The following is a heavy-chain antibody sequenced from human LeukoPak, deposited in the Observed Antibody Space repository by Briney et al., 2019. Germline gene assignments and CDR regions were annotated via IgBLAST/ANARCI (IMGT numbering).Heavy chain of an antibody. Sequence: SDTLSLTCTVSGGSISIFYWSCMRQPPGEALECIGYIYYSGSTNYHPSLKRRVTILVDTPKHQFSLKLRPVTAGDRAVYYCARVDLGLLLLDRWGQGTMVTDSS. CDR1: GGSISIFY. D-gene: IGHD2-15*01. CDR3: ARVDLGLLLLDR. CDR2: IYYSGST. V-gene: IGHV4-59*07. J-gene: IGHJ3*01.